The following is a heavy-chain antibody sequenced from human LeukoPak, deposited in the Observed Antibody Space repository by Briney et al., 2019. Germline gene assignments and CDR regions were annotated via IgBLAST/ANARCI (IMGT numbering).Heavy chain of an antibody. D-gene: IGHD5-18*01. CDR3: ARAVDTTMVNPTYFDY. J-gene: IGHJ4*02. CDR2: MNPNSGNT. Sequence: ASVKVSCKASGYTFTSYDINWVRQATGQGLEWMGWMNPNSGNTGYAQKFQGRVTITRNTSISTAYMELNSLRAEDTAVYYCARAVDTTMVNPTYFDYWGQGTLVTVSS. V-gene: IGHV1-8*03. CDR1: GYTFTSYD.